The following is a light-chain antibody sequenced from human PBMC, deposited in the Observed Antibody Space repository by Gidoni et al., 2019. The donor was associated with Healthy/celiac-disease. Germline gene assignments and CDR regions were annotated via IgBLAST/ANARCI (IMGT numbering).Light chain of an antibody. CDR1: SSDVGSYNL. CDR2: EVS. CDR3: CSYAGSSTSWV. J-gene: IGLJ3*02. V-gene: IGLV2-23*02. Sequence: ISCTGTSSDVGSYNLVSWYQQHPGKAPKLMIYEVSKRPSGVSNRFSGSKSGNTASLTISGLQAEDEADYYCCSYAGSSTSWVFGGGTKLTVL.